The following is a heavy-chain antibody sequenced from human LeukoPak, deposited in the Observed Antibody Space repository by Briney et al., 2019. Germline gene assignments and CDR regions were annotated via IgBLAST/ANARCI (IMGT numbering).Heavy chain of an antibody. CDR3: TTGIFDY. J-gene: IGHJ4*02. CDR1: GFXFQYAW. Sequence: GGSLRLSCAGSGFXFQYAWITWVRQAPGKGLEWVGRIKSKTDGGTTDYAAPVKGRFTISRDDSKNTLYLQMNSLKTEDTAVYYCTTGIFDYWGQGTLVTVSS. CDR2: IKSKTDGGTT. D-gene: IGHD1-14*01. V-gene: IGHV3-15*01.